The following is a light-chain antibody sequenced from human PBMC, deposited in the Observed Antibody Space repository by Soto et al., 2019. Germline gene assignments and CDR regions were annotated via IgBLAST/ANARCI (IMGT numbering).Light chain of an antibody. CDR1: SSEVGGYNY. Sequence: QSVLTQPASVSGSPGQSITISWTGTSSEVGGYNYVSWYQKHPGKAPKRMIYEVSNRPSGVSNRFSGSKSGNTASLTSSGLQAEDEADYYCSSYTSSSTQVFGTGTKLTVL. V-gene: IGLV2-14*01. CDR2: EVS. J-gene: IGLJ1*01. CDR3: SSYTSSSTQV.